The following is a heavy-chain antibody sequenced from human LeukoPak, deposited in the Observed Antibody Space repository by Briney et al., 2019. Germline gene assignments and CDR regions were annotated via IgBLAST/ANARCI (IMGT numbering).Heavy chain of an antibody. CDR1: GFIFSSYG. V-gene: IGHV3-33*08. Sequence: GGSLRLSCAASGFIFSSYGMHWVRQAPGKGLEWVAVIWYDGSNKYYADSVKGRFTISRDNSKNTLYLQMNSLRAEDTAVYYCARGRGDPLDSFDNWGQGTMVTVSS. J-gene: IGHJ3*02. D-gene: IGHD3-3*01. CDR3: ARGRGDPLDSFDN. CDR2: IWYDGSNK.